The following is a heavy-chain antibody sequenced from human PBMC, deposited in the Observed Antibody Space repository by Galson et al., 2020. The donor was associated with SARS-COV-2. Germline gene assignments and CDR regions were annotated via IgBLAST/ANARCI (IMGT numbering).Heavy chain of an antibody. J-gene: IGHJ5*02. CDR1: GYTFTNYG. CDR2: LNPYNGHT. D-gene: IGHD3-3*01. Sequence: ASVKVSCRASGYTFTNYGITWVRQAPGQGLEWMGWLNPYNGHTKYAQKFQGRVTLTADISTSTAYMDLRSLRSDDTAVYYCARRGEGMTIFGAVINNWFDPWGQGTLVTVSS. V-gene: IGHV1-18*04. CDR3: ARRGEGMTIFGAVINNWFDP.